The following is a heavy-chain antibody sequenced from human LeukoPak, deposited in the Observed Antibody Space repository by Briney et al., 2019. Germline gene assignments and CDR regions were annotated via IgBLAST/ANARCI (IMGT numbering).Heavy chain of an antibody. CDR3: ARVGSTIFEVVIGFDY. Sequence: PGGSLRLSCAASGFTFSRYSMNWVRQAPGKGLEWVSGINWNGGRTGYADSVKGRFTISRDNAKNSLYLQMNSLRAEDTALYYCARVGSTIFEVVIGFDYWGQGTLVTVSS. V-gene: IGHV3-20*04. J-gene: IGHJ4*02. CDR2: INWNGGRT. CDR1: GFTFSRYS. D-gene: IGHD3-3*01.